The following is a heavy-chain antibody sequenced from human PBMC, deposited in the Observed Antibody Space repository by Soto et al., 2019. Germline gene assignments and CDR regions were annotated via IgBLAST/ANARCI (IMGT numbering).Heavy chain of an antibody. D-gene: IGHD5-12*01. J-gene: IGHJ4*02. CDR1: GVAVSSGSYY. CDR2: IYYSGTT. CDR3: ARDIRGYSRALDY. V-gene: IGHV4-61*01. Sequence: SETLSLTCNVSGVAVSSGSYYWTWGRQPPGKGLEWVGNIYYSGTTNYNPSLPNRVTISIDTSKNQYSLKLTSVTAADAALYYCARDIRGYSRALDYWGQGTKVTVSS.